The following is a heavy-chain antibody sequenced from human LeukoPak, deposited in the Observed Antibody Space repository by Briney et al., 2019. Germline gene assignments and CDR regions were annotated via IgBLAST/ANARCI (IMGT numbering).Heavy chain of an antibody. D-gene: IGHD2-15*01. CDR3: AREVVVVVAATNRHYYYYMDV. CDR1: GLTFSSYW. Sequence: GGSLRRSCAASGLTFSSYWTSWVRQAPGKGLEWVANIKQDGSEKYYVDSVKGRFTISRDNAKNSLYLQMNSLRAEDTAVYYCAREVVVVVAATNRHYYYYMDVWGKGTTVTVSS. V-gene: IGHV3-7*01. CDR2: IKQDGSEK. J-gene: IGHJ6*03.